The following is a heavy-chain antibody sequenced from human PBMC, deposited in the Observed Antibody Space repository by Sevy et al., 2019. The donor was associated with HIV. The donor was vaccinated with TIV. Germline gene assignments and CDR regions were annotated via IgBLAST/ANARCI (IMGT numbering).Heavy chain of an antibody. CDR3: ARESSSTWQAGYYGMAV. CDR1: GFTVSSDY. D-gene: IGHD6-13*01. V-gene: IGHV3-66*01. Sequence: GGSLRLSCAASGFTVSSDYMTWVRQAPGKGLEWVSVIYSGGTTYYADSVKGRFTISRDNSKNTVYLQMNSPRAEDTAVYYCARESSSTWQAGYYGMAVWGQGTTVTVSS. CDR2: IYSGGTT. J-gene: IGHJ6*02.